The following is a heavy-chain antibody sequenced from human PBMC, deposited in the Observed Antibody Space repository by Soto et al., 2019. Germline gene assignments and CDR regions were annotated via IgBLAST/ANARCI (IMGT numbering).Heavy chain of an antibody. V-gene: IGHV3-30*18. Sequence: SLRLSCAASGFMFSGFGMHWVRQAPGKGLQWVAGISKDGSKKYYADSVKGRFTISRDNSKKTLYLQMNSPRAEDTAVYYCANPSGYYFGLGSHDEASDMWGQGTGVTVSS. D-gene: IGHD3-10*01. J-gene: IGHJ3*02. CDR3: ANPSGYYFGLGSHDEASDM. CDR1: GFMFSGFG. CDR2: ISKDGSKK.